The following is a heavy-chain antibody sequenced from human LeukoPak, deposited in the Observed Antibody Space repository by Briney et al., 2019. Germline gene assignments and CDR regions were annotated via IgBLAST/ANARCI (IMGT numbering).Heavy chain of an antibody. Sequence: GESLKISCQGSGYNFPIYWIGWVRQMPGQGLEWMGIIYPDDSNTIYGPSFQGQVTISADKSINTAYLEWSSLRASDTAIYYCARQPNPDFDYWGQGTLVTVSS. CDR3: ARQPNPDFDY. CDR2: IYPDDSNT. J-gene: IGHJ4*02. CDR1: GYNFPIYW. V-gene: IGHV5-51*01.